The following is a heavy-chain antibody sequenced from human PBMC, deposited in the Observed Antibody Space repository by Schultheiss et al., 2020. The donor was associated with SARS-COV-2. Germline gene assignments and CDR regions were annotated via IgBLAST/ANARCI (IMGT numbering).Heavy chain of an antibody. V-gene: IGHV4-34*01. Sequence: SETLSLTCAVYGGSFSGYYWSWIRQPPGKGLEWIGEINHSGSTNYNPSLKSRVTISVDTSKNQFSLKLSSVTAADTAVYYCARFPIVVVNVQNAFDIWGQGTMVTVSS. CDR3: ARFPIVVVNVQNAFDI. J-gene: IGHJ3*02. CDR1: GGSFSGYY. CDR2: INHSGST. D-gene: IGHD3-22*01.